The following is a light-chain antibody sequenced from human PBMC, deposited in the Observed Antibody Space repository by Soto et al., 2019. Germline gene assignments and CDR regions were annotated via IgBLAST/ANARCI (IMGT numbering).Light chain of an antibody. CDR1: SSDIGAYNY. Sequence: QSVLTQPASVSGSPGQSITISCTGTSSDIGAYNYVSWYQQLPGKAPKVMIYDVSNRPSGVSDRFSGSKSGNTASLTISGLRAEDEADYYCHSYTRSSAYVFGTGTKVTVL. V-gene: IGLV2-14*03. J-gene: IGLJ1*01. CDR3: HSYTRSSAYV. CDR2: DVS.